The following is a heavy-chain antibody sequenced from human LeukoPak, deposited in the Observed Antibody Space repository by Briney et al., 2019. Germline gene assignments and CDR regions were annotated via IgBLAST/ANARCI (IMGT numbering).Heavy chain of an antibody. CDR2: IDPSDSYN. Sequence: GESLKISCKGSGYNFTNYWISWVRQMPGKGLEWMGTIDPSDSYNNYSPSFQSHVTISADKSISTAYLQWSSQKASDTAMYYCARAYSRSRIDYWGQGTLVTVSS. D-gene: IGHD6-6*01. V-gene: IGHV5-10-1*01. CDR1: GYNFTNYW. J-gene: IGHJ4*02. CDR3: ARAYSRSRIDY.